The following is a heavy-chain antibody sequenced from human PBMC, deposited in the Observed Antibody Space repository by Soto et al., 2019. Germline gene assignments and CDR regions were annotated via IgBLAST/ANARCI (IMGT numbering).Heavy chain of an antibody. CDR3: AREWNPLNWFDP. Sequence: GGSLRLSCAAFGFPFDDYGMSWVRQAPGKGLEWVSGINRDGGSTGYADSVKGRFTISRDNAKNSLYLQMNSLRDEDTAVYYCAREWNPLNWFDPWGQGTLVTVSS. CDR1: GFPFDDYG. J-gene: IGHJ5*02. V-gene: IGHV3-20*04. D-gene: IGHD1-1*01. CDR2: INRDGGST.